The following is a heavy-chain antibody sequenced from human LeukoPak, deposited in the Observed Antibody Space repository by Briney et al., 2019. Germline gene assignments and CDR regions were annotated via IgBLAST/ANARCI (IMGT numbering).Heavy chain of an antibody. V-gene: IGHV1-2*02. J-gene: IGHJ4*02. Sequence: GASVKVSCKASGYTFTGYYMHWVRQAPGQGLGWMGWINPNSGGTNYAQKFQGRVTMTRDTSISTAYMELSRLRSDDTAVYYCARDGRYYDILTGSRGYNYFDYWGQGTLVTVSS. CDR1: GYTFTGYY. CDR2: INPNSGGT. CDR3: ARDGRYYDILTGSRGYNYFDY. D-gene: IGHD3-9*01.